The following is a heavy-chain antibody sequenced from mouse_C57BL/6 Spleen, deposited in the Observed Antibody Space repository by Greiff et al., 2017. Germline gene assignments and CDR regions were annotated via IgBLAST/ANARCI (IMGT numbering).Heavy chain of an antibody. Sequence: QVQLQQPGAELVKPGASVKLSCKASGYTFTSYWMQWVKQRPGQGLEWIGELDPSDSYTNYNQKFKGKATLTVDTSSSTAYMQLSSLTSEDCAVYYCARGWLRRRAWFAYWGQGTLVTVSA. CDR2: LDPSDSYT. CDR1: GYTFTSYW. CDR3: ARGWLRRRAWFAY. J-gene: IGHJ3*01. D-gene: IGHD2-2*01. V-gene: IGHV1-50*01.